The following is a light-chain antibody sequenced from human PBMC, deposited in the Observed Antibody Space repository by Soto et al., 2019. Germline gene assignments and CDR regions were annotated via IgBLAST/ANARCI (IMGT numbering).Light chain of an antibody. CDR3: QHYGRSPPSWT. CDR1: QSVSSNS. CDR2: DAS. J-gene: IGKJ1*01. Sequence: ELVLTQSPGTLSLSPGERATLSCRASQSVSSNSLAWYQQKPGQPPRLLISDASSRATGIPDRFSGSGSGTDFTLTISGLEPEDFAVYYCQHYGRSPPSWTFGQGTKVEIK. V-gene: IGKV3-20*01.